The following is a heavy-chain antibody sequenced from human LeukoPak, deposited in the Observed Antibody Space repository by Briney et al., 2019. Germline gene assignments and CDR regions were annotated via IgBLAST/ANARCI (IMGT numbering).Heavy chain of an antibody. CDR3: VSGRWEDDAFDI. D-gene: IGHD3-10*01. J-gene: IGHJ3*02. V-gene: IGHV3-48*01. Sequence: GGSLRPSCAASGFTFSSYSMNWVRQAPGKGLEWVSYISSSSTIYYADSVKGRFTISRDNAKNSLYLQMNSLRAADTAVYYCVSGRWEDDAFDIWGQGTMVTVSS. CDR1: GFTFSSYS. CDR2: ISSSSTI.